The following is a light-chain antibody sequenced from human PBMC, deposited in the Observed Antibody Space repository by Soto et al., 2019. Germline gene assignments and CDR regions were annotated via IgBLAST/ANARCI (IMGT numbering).Light chain of an antibody. V-gene: IGKV3-20*01. J-gene: IGKJ4*01. CDR1: QRVSTN. CDR3: QQYGSSPLT. Sequence: ETGMTEAPATLSVSPGERATLSFRASQRVSTNLAWYQHKPGQAPRLLIYGASSRATGIPDRFSGSGSGTDFTLTISRLEPEDFAVYYCQQYGSSPLTFGGGTKVDIK. CDR2: GAS.